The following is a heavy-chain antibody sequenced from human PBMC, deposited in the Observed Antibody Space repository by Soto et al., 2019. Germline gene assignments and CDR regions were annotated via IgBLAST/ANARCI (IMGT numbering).Heavy chain of an antibody. Sequence: EVQLLESGGGLVQPGESLRLSCAASGFTFSSYAMSWVRQAPGKGLEWVSVISGSDDSTYYADSVKGRFTISRDNSKNTLYQQTNSLRAEDTDVDYWANSRSSSTFAYWGKGTLVTVSS. V-gene: IGHV3-23*01. CDR1: GFTFSSYA. D-gene: IGHD6-6*01. CDR2: ISGSDDST. CDR3: ANSRSSSTFAY. J-gene: IGHJ4*02.